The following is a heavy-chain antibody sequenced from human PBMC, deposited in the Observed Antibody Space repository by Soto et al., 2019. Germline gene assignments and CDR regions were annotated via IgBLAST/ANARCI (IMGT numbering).Heavy chain of an antibody. CDR1: GGSVSSYQ. D-gene: IGHD3-3*01. V-gene: IGHV4-59*08. CDR3: ARHPSTIFGVVHFDY. Sequence: SETLSLTCTISGGSVSSYQWSWIRQPPGKGLEWIGYTYYSGNTVYNPSLKSRVAISVDTSKNQFSLKLSSVTAADTAVYYCARHPSTIFGVVHFDYWGQGTLVTVSS. J-gene: IGHJ4*02. CDR2: TYYSGNT.